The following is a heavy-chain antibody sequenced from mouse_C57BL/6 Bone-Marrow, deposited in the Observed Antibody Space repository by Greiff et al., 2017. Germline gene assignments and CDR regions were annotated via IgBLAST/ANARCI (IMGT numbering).Heavy chain of an antibody. V-gene: IGHV1-54*01. CDR3: ATIYYYGSSYAMDY. J-gene: IGHJ4*01. Sequence: QVQLQQSGAELVRPGTSVKVSCKASGYAFTNYLIEWVKQRPGQGLEWIGVINPGSGGTNYNEKFKGKETLTADKSSSTAYMQLSSLTSEDSAVYFCATIYYYGSSYAMDYWGQGTSVTVAS. CDR1: GYAFTNYL. CDR2: INPGSGGT. D-gene: IGHD1-1*01.